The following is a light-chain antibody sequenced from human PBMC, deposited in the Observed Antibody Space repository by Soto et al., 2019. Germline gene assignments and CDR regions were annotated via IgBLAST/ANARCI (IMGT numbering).Light chain of an antibody. V-gene: IGLV3-21*02. CDR2: DDS. CDR1: NIGSKS. Sequence: SYELTQPPSVSVAPGQTARITCGGNNIGSKSVHWYQQKQGQAPVLVVYDDSDRPSGIPGRFSGSNSGNTATLTISRVEAGDEADYYCQVWDSSSDLWVFGGGTKLTVL. J-gene: IGLJ3*02. CDR3: QVWDSSSDLWV.